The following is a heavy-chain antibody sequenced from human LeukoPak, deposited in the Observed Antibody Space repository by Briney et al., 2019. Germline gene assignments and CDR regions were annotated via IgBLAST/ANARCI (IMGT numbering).Heavy chain of an antibody. V-gene: IGHV1-3*01. Sequence: KFQGIVTITRDTSASTAYMELSSLRSEDTAVYYCARPYGSGSYPYWGQGTLVTVSS. J-gene: IGHJ4*02. CDR3: ARPYGSGSYPY. D-gene: IGHD3-10*01.